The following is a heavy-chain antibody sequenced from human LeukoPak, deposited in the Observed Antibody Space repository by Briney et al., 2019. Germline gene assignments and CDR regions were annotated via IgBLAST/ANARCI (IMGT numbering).Heavy chain of an antibody. J-gene: IGHJ4*02. CDR3: ASTVVGHMNDY. D-gene: IGHD6-19*01. Sequence: PGGSLRLSCAASGFTFSSYSMNWVRQAPGKGLEWVSSISSSSAYIYYADSMKGRFTISRDNAKNSLYLQMNSLRAEDTAVYYCASTVVGHMNDYWGQGTLVTVSS. CDR1: GFTFSSYS. CDR2: ISSSSAYI. V-gene: IGHV3-21*01.